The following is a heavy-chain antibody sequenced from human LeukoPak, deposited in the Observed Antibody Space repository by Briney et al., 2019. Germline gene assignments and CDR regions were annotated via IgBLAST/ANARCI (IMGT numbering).Heavy chain of an antibody. V-gene: IGHV3-23*01. D-gene: IGHD5-18*01. CDR3: AKDEVLRGYSCGGMFDY. CDR1: GFIFSDHW. CDR2: ISGSGGST. Sequence: HPGGSLRLSCGASGFIFSDHWMYWVRQAPGKGLEWVSAISGSGGSTYYADSVKGRFTISRDNSKNTLYLQMNSLRAEDTAVYYCAKDEVLRGYSCGGMFDYWGQGTLVTVSS. J-gene: IGHJ4*02.